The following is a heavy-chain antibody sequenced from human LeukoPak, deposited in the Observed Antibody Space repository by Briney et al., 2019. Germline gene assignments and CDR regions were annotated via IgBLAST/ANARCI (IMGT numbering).Heavy chain of an antibody. D-gene: IGHD2-15*01. Sequence: GGSLRLSCAASGFTFSSYSMNWVRQAPGKGLGWVSSISSSSSYIYYADSVKGRLTISRDNAKNSLYLQMNSLRAEDTAVYYCARDSTSGGAYYFDYWGQGTLVTVSS. CDR2: ISSSSSYI. V-gene: IGHV3-21*01. J-gene: IGHJ4*02. CDR3: ARDSTSGGAYYFDY. CDR1: GFTFSSYS.